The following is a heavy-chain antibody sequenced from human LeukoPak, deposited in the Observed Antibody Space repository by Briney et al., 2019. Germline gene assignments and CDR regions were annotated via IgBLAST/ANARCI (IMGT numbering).Heavy chain of an antibody. CDR3: ARGYGRVSSTGVVWFDP. CDR2: INHSGST. D-gene: IGHD2-15*01. Sequence: SETLSLTCAVYGGSFSGYYWSWLRQPPGKGLEWIGEINHSGSTNYNPSLKSRVTISVDTSKNQFSLKLSSVTAADTAVYYCARGYGRVSSTGVVWFDPWGRGTLVTVSS. J-gene: IGHJ5*02. V-gene: IGHV4-34*01. CDR1: GGSFSGYY.